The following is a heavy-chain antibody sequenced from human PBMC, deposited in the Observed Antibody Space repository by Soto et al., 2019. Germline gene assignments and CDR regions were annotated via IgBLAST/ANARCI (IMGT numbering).Heavy chain of an antibody. Sequence: GGSLRLSCAASGFTFSNAWMSWVRQAPGKGLEWVGRIKSKTDGGTTDYASPVKGRFTISRDDSKNTLYLQMNSLKTEDTAVYYCTTVQSDFRSIEFGVVINWFDPWGQGTLVTVSS. CDR2: IKSKTDGGTT. V-gene: IGHV3-15*01. CDR1: GFTFSNAW. D-gene: IGHD3-3*01. CDR3: TTVQSDFRSIEFGVVINWFDP. J-gene: IGHJ5*02.